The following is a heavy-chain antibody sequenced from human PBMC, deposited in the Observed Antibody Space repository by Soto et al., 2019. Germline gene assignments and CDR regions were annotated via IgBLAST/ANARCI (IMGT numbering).Heavy chain of an antibody. CDR3: AKDDEITMVRGVMGY. CDR1: GFTFSSYG. D-gene: IGHD3-10*01. CDR2: ISYDGSNK. J-gene: IGHJ4*02. Sequence: ESGGGVVQPGRSLRLSCAASGFTFSSYGMHWVRQAPGKGLEWVAVISYDGSNKYYADSVKGRFTISRDNSKNTLYLQMNSLRAEDTAVYYCAKDDEITMVRGVMGYWGQGTLVTVSS. V-gene: IGHV3-30*18.